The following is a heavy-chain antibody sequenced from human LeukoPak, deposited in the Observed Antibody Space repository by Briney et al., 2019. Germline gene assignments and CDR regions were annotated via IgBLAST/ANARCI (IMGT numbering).Heavy chain of an antibody. CDR1: GFTFSSYE. Sequence: GGSLRLSCAASGFTFSSYEMNWVRQAPGKGLAWVSYISSSGSTIYYADSVKGRFTISRDNAKNSLYLQMNSLRGEDTAVYYCARVDTAMAFDYWGQGTLVTVSS. V-gene: IGHV3-48*03. CDR3: ARVDTAMAFDY. CDR2: ISSSGSTI. J-gene: IGHJ4*02. D-gene: IGHD5-18*01.